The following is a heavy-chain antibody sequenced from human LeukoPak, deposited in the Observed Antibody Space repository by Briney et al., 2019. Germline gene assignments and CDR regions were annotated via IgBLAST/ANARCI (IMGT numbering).Heavy chain of an antibody. V-gene: IGHV1-46*01. Sequence: ASVKVSCKASGYTFTSYYMHWVRQAPGQGLEWMGIINPSGGSTSYAQKFQGRVTMTRDTSSSTVYMELSSLRSEDMAVYYCARRRYSGSYRFDYWGREPWSPSPQ. CDR2: INPSGGST. J-gene: IGHJ4*02. CDR3: ARRRYSGSYRFDY. CDR1: GYTFTSYY. D-gene: IGHD1-26*01.